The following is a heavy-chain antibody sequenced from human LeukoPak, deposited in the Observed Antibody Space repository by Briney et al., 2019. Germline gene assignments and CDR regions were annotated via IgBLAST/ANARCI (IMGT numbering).Heavy chain of an antibody. CDR1: GYDFTTHW. V-gene: IGHV5-51*01. CDR2: IYPGDSDT. Sequence: GESLKISCKTSGYDFTTHWIGWVRQMPGKGLEWMGIIYPGDSDTRYSPPFQGQVTISADKSIATAYLQWSSLRASDTAIYYCARPGTDSPGNFLLFDSWGQGTLVLVSS. CDR3: ARPGTDSPGNFLLFDS. D-gene: IGHD1-7*01. J-gene: IGHJ4*02.